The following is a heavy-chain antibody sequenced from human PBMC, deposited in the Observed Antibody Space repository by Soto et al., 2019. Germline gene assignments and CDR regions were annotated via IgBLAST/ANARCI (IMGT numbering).Heavy chain of an antibody. CDR2: INHSGST. Sequence: SETLSLTCAVYGGSFSGYYWSWIRQPPGKGLEWIGEINHSGSTNYNPSLKSRVTISVDTSKNQFSLKLSSVTAADTAVYYCARDNYGSGSYSYYYYYYGMDVWGQGTTVT. CDR3: ARDNYGSGSYSYYYYYYGMDV. CDR1: GGSFSGYY. J-gene: IGHJ6*02. V-gene: IGHV4-34*01. D-gene: IGHD3-10*01.